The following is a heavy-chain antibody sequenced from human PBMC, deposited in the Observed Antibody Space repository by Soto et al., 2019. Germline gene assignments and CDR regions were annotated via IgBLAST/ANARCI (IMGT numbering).Heavy chain of an antibody. Sequence: GGSLRLSCAASGFTFGTYAMNWVRQAPGKGLEWVSGISSGGGDTYHADSVKGRFTISRDNSKNTLYLRMNSLRAEDTAVYYCAKADYYGSGSYIFDYWGQGTLVTVSS. V-gene: IGHV3-23*01. CDR3: AKADYYGSGSYIFDY. D-gene: IGHD3-10*01. CDR1: GFTFGTYA. CDR2: ISSGGGDT. J-gene: IGHJ4*02.